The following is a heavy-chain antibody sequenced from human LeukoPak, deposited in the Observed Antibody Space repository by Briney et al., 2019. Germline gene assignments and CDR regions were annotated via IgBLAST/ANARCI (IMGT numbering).Heavy chain of an antibody. CDR3: ARSYYYGSGWGFDP. V-gene: IGHV3-23*01. D-gene: IGHD3-10*01. Sequence: GGSLRLSCAASGFTFSSYAMSWVRQAPGKGLEWVSAISGSGGSTYYADSVRGRFTISRDNSKNTLYLQMNSLRAEDTAVYYCARSYYYGSGWGFDPWGQGTLVTVSS. J-gene: IGHJ5*02. CDR2: ISGSGGST. CDR1: GFTFSSYA.